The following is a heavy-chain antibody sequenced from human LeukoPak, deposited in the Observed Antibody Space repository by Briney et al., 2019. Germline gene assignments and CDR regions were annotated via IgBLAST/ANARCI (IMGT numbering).Heavy chain of an antibody. Sequence: GGSLRLSCAASGFTFSTYWMHWVRQSPGKGLVWVSRINMDGTTISYAGSVEGRFTISRDNAKNTLYLQMNSLRAEDTAVYYCAKEGDFWSGYDAFDIWGQGTMVTVSS. CDR1: GFTFSTYW. V-gene: IGHV3-74*01. CDR3: AKEGDFWSGYDAFDI. CDR2: INMDGTTI. J-gene: IGHJ3*02. D-gene: IGHD3-3*01.